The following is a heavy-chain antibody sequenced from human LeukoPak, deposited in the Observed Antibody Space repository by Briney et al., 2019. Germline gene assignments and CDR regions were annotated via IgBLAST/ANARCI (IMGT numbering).Heavy chain of an antibody. J-gene: IGHJ4*02. D-gene: IGHD1-1*01. CDR3: VKTAGRDGGN. CDR1: GFTFTDWY. V-gene: IGHV3-11*06. Sequence: PGGSLRLSCAASGFTFTDWYMSWIRQAPGKGLQWLSYISSSSSDINYADSVRGRFTISRDNAKKSVYLQLNSLRAEDTAIYYCVKTAGRDGGNWGQGTLVTVSS. CDR2: ISSSSSDI.